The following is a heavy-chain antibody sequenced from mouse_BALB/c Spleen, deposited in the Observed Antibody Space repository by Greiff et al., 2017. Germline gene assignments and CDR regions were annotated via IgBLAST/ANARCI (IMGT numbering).Heavy chain of an antibody. Sequence: QVQLQQSGAELVRPGASVKLSCKASGYTFTDYYINWVKQRTGQGLEWIGEIYPGSGSTYYNEKFKGKATLTADKSSSTAYMQLSSLTSEDSAVYYCARGGYFDYWGQGTTLTVSS. CDR1: GYTFTDYY. CDR3: ARGGYFDY. V-gene: IGHV1-77*01. CDR2: IYPGSGST. J-gene: IGHJ2*01.